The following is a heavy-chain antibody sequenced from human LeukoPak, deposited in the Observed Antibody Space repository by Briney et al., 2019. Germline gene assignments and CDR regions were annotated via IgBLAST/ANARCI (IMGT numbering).Heavy chain of an antibody. CDR1: GESFSGYF. CDR3: ARLAVMEVIDFDI. D-gene: IGHD3-16*01. J-gene: IGHJ3*02. CDR2: INHGGNT. V-gene: IGHV4-34*01. Sequence: SETLSVTCALYGESFSGYFWSWIRQTPGKGLKWIGEINHGGNTRYNPSLKSRVAISIDTSANQFSLNLNSVTAADTAVYYCARLAVMEVIDFDIWGQGTLVTVSS.